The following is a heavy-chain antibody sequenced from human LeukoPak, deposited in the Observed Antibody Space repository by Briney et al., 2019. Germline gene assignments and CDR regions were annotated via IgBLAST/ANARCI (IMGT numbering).Heavy chain of an antibody. D-gene: IGHD2-2*01. CDR1: GYTFTGYH. CDR3: ARDYCSSTSCLFDY. V-gene: IGHV1-2*06. CDR2: INPNSGNT. J-gene: IGHJ4*02. Sequence: ASVKVSCKASGYTFTGYHMHWVRQAPGQGLEWMGRINPNSGNTNYAQKFQGRVTMTRDTSISTAYMELSRLRSDDTAVYYCARDYCSSTSCLFDYWGQGTLVTVSS.